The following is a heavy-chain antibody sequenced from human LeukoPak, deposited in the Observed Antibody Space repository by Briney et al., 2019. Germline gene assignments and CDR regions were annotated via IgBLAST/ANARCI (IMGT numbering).Heavy chain of an antibody. V-gene: IGHV1-2*02. CDR3: ARDPPAAITYYGMDV. Sequence: ASVKVSCKASGYTFTGYYMHWVRQAPGQGLEWMGWINPNSGGTNYAQKFQGRVTMTRDTSISTAYMELSRLRSDDTAVCYWARDPPAAITYYGMDVWGQGTTVTVSS. J-gene: IGHJ6*02. D-gene: IGHD2-2*01. CDR1: GYTFTGYY. CDR2: INPNSGGT.